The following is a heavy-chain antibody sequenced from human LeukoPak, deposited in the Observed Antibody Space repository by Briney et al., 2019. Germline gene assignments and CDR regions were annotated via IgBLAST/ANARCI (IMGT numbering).Heavy chain of an antibody. J-gene: IGHJ4*02. CDR2: IKSKPDGGTI. CDR1: GFTFRNAW. CDR3: TTDRRSGDGDFFDY. Sequence: GGSLRLSCAASGFTFRNAWMSWVRQGPGKGLEWVGRIKSKPDGGTIDYAAPVKGRFTISRDDSKNTLYLQMSSLKTEDTAVYYCTTDRRSGDGDFFDYWGQGTLVTVSS. V-gene: IGHV3-15*01. D-gene: IGHD2-21*02.